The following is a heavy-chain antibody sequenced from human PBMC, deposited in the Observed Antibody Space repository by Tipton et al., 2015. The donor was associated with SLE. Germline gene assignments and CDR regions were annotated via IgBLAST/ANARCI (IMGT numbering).Heavy chain of an antibody. CDR2: ISAYNGNT. CDR1: GYTFTSYY. CDR3: ARAHWLYYYYYMDV. V-gene: IGHV1-18*04. Sequence: QVQLVQSGAEVKKPGASVKVSCKASGYTFTSYYMHWVRQAPGQGLEWMGWISAYNGNTNYAQKLQGRVTMTTDTSTSTAYMELRSLRSDDTAVYYCARAHWLYYYYYMDVWGKGTTVTVSS. D-gene: IGHD3-9*01. J-gene: IGHJ6*03.